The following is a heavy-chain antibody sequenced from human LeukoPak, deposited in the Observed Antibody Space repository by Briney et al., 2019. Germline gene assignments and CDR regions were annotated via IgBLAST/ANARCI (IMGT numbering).Heavy chain of an antibody. J-gene: IGHJ4*02. Sequence: ASVKVSCKASGYTFTNYDINWVRQATGQGLEWMGYMNPNSGNTGYAQKFQDRVTITSDTSISTAYMELSSLRSDDTAVYYCAREGLDYWGQGALVTVSS. CDR2: MNPNSGNT. CDR1: GYTFTNYD. V-gene: IGHV1-8*03. CDR3: AREGLDY.